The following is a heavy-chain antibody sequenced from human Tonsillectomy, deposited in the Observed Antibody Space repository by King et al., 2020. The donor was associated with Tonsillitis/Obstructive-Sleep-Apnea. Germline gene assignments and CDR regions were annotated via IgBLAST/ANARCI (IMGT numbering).Heavy chain of an antibody. CDR1: GFMFSNYG. V-gene: IGHV3-30*18. Sequence: VQLVESGGGVVQPGRSLRLSCAASGFMFSNYGMNWVRQAPGKGLEWVAVISADGKNKYYGDSVKGRFTISRDNSKNTLYLPMNSLRVEDTAVYYCANDSGAAWEPYYYDYLGPGTLVPGSS. CDR3: ANDSGAAWEPYYYDY. D-gene: IGHD1-26*01. J-gene: IGHJ4*02. CDR2: ISADGKNK.